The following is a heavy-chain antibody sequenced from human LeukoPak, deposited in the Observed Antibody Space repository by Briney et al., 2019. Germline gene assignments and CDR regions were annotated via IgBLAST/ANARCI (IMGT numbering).Heavy chain of an antibody. Sequence: GALRLSCAASGFTFNTYSLDWVRQAPVKGLEWVSAISGSGGSTYYADSVKGRFTISRDNSKNTLYLQMNSLRAEDTAVYYYAKAASTVTTDYWGQGTLVTVSS. D-gene: IGHD4-17*01. CDR2: ISGSGGST. CDR1: GFTFNTYS. J-gene: IGHJ4*02. V-gene: IGHV3-23*01. CDR3: AKAASTVTTDY.